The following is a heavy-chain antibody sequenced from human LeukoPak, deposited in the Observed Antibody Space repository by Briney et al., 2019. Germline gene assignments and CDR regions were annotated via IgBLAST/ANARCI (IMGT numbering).Heavy chain of an antibody. CDR2: IIPIFGTA. Sequence: SVKVSCKASGGTFSSYAISWVRQAPGQGLEWMGGIIPIFGTANYAQKFQGRVTITADESTSTAYMGLSSLRSEDTAVYYCARGGLSDCSSTSCPNPHFDYWGQGTLVTVSS. D-gene: IGHD2-2*01. J-gene: IGHJ4*02. CDR1: GGTFSSYA. CDR3: ARGGLSDCSSTSCPNPHFDY. V-gene: IGHV1-69*13.